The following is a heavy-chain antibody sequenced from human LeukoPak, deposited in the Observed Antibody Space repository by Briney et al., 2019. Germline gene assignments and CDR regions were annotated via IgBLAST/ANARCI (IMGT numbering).Heavy chain of an antibody. V-gene: IGHV3-7*02. CDR3: ARGRHASVGYGLDV. CDR1: GFTFSSYW. Sequence: GGSLRLSCAASGFTFSSYWMAWVRQAPGKGLEWVANIKEDGSDKYCVDSVKGRFTISRDNSKNTLYLQMGSLRGEDMAVYYCARGRHASVGYGLDVWGQGTTVTVSS. J-gene: IGHJ6*02. CDR2: IKEDGSDK.